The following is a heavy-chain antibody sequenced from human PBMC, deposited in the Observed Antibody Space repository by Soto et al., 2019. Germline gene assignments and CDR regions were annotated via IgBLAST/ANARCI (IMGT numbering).Heavy chain of an antibody. J-gene: IGHJ6*02. Sequence: SETLSLTCIVSGGSISSSYYWDWIRQPPGKGLEWIGSIYYSGTTYYSPSLKSRVTISVDTSKNQFSLKLSSVTAADTAVYYCARHLPHYYDSSGLRDGLDVWGQGTTVTVSS. CDR3: ARHLPHYYDSSGLRDGLDV. V-gene: IGHV4-39*01. CDR2: IYYSGTT. D-gene: IGHD3-22*01. CDR1: GGSISSSYY.